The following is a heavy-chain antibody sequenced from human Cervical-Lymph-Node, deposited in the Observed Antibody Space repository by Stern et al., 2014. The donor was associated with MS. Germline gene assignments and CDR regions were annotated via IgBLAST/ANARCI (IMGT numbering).Heavy chain of an antibody. CDR1: GFTFDDYA. D-gene: IGHD3-3*01. Sequence: EVQLVESGGALVQPGRSLRLSCAASGFTFDDYAMHWVRQAPGKGLEWVSGISWNSNSIGYVDSVRGRFTISRDNAKNSLSLQMNSLRVEDTAFYYCAKDQTGFWNGYSSGFDFWGQGTLVSVSS. V-gene: IGHV3-9*01. CDR3: AKDQTGFWNGYSSGFDF. J-gene: IGHJ4*02. CDR2: ISWNSNSI.